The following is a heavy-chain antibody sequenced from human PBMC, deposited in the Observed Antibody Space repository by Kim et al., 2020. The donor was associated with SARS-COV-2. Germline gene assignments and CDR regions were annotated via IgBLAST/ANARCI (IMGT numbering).Heavy chain of an antibody. J-gene: IGHJ4*02. Sequence: GGSLRLSCAASGFTFSSYWMHWVRQAPGKGLVWISRINSDGSSTSYADSVKGRFTISRDNAKNTLYLQMNSLRAEDTAVYYCARAPLNYYDSSGYQYFDYWGQGTLVTVSS. V-gene: IGHV3-74*01. CDR2: INSDGSST. CDR1: GFTFSSYW. CDR3: ARAPLNYYDSSGYQYFDY. D-gene: IGHD3-22*01.